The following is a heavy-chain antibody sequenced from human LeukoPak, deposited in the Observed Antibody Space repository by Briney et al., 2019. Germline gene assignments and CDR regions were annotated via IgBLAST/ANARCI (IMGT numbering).Heavy chain of an antibody. V-gene: IGHV3-21*01. Sequence: PGGSLRLSRAASGFTFNSYSMNWVRQAPGKGLEWVSSISSSSNYIYYADSLKGRFTISRDNAKNSLYLQMNSLRAEDTAVYYCARDMGSSRYGFDNWFDPWGQGTLVTVSS. CDR3: ARDMGSSRYGFDNWFDP. CDR2: ISSSSNYI. D-gene: IGHD6-13*01. CDR1: GFTFNSYS. J-gene: IGHJ5*02.